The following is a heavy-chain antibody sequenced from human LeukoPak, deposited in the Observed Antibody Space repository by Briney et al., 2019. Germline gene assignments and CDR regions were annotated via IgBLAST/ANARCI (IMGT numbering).Heavy chain of an antibody. CDR3: ARDFNGLLWFGEFYSGIDY. Sequence: ASVKVSCKASGGTFSSYAISWVRQAPGQGLEWMGWISAYNGNTNYAQKLQGRVTMTTDTSTSTAYMEMRSLRSDDTAENYCARDFNGLLWFGEFYSGIDYWGQGTLVTVSS. CDR2: ISAYNGNT. V-gene: IGHV1-18*01. J-gene: IGHJ4*02. CDR1: GGTFSSYA. D-gene: IGHD3-10*01.